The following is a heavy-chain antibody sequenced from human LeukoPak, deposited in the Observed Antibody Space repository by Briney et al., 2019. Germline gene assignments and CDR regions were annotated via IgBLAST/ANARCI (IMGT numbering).Heavy chain of an antibody. CDR2: ILTSGTT. V-gene: IGHV4-4*09. J-gene: IGHJ4*02. Sequence: SETLSLTCTVSNGSISSYHWSWVRQPPGKGLEWIGYILTSGTTNYNPSLKSRLTISVDTSKNHFSLKLSSVTAADTAVYYCARLRVSGSYLYYFDYGGQGTLVTVSS. D-gene: IGHD1-26*01. CDR3: ARLRVSGSYLYYFDY. CDR1: NGSISSYH.